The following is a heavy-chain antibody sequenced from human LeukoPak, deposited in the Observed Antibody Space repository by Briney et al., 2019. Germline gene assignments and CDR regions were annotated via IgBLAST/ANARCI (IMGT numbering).Heavy chain of an antibody. CDR2: IYSGGST. D-gene: IGHD5-18*01. CDR3: ARAGYSYGQFDY. CDR1: GFTVSSNH. V-gene: IGHV3-53*01. J-gene: IGHJ4*02. Sequence: GGSLRLSCAASGFTVSSNHMSWVRQAPGKGLEWVSVIYSGGSTYYADSVKGRFTISRDNSKNTLYLQMNSLRAEDTAVYYCARAGYSYGQFDYWGQGTLVTVSS.